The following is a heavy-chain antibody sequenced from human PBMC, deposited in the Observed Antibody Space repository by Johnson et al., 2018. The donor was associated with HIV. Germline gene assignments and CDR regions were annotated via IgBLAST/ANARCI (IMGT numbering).Heavy chain of an antibody. V-gene: IGHV3-30*02. CDR1: GFTFSSYG. Sequence: QMLLVESGGGVVQPGGSLRLSCAASGFTFSSYGMHWVRQAPDKGLEWVAFIRYDESNKYYADSVRGRFTMSRNNAKSSVYLQMNSLRAEDTAVYYCARDGPISWDPVHYRNDAFDIWGQGTMVTVSS. J-gene: IGHJ3*02. CDR3: ARDGPISWDPVHYRNDAFDI. CDR2: IRYDESNK. D-gene: IGHD1-26*01.